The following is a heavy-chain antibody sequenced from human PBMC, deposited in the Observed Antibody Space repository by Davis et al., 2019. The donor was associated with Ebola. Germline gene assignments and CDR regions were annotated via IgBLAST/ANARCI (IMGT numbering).Heavy chain of an antibody. J-gene: IGHJ3*02. V-gene: IGHV1-18*01. CDR2: ISAYNGNT. CDR3: ARDQRNTAMVYDAFDI. D-gene: IGHD5-18*01. Sequence: ASVKVSCKASGYTFTSYDINWVRQATGQGFEWMGWISAYNGNTNYAQKLQGRVTMTTDTSTSTAYMELSRLRSDDTAVYYCARDQRNTAMVYDAFDIWGQGTMVTVSS. CDR1: GYTFTSYD.